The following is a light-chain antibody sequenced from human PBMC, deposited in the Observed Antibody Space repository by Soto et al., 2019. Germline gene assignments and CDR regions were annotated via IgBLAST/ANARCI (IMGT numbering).Light chain of an antibody. Sequence: DILMTQSPDALAVSLGERATINCKSSQRVLYSSNNKNYLAWYQQKPGQPPKLLIYWASTRESGVPDRFSGSGSGTDFTLTISSLQAEDVAVYYCQQYYSTPLTFGGGTKVDIK. CDR2: WAS. CDR3: QQYYSTPLT. CDR1: QRVLYSSNNKNY. V-gene: IGKV4-1*01. J-gene: IGKJ4*01.